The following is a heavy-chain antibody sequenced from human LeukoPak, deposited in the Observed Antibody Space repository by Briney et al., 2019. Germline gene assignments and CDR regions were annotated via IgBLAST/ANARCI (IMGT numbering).Heavy chain of an antibody. D-gene: IGHD3-16*01. J-gene: IGHJ5*02. V-gene: IGHV3-74*01. Sequence: GGSLRLSCAASGFTFSSYSMNWVRQAPGKGLVWVSRINSDGSSTSYADSVKGRFTISRDNAKNTLYLQMNSLRAEDTAVYYCAREGGAYTYGNWFDPWGQGTLVTVSS. CDR2: INSDGSST. CDR1: GFTFSSYS. CDR3: AREGGAYTYGNWFDP.